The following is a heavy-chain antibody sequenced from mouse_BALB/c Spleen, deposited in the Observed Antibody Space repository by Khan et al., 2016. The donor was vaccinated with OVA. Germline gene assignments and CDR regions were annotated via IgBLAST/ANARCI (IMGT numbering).Heavy chain of an antibody. V-gene: IGHV2-9*02. CDR3: ARNEEINYVDAMDY. J-gene: IGHJ4*01. CDR2: IWTGGST. D-gene: IGHD2-1*01. CDR1: GFSLTNYA. Sequence: VQLQESGPGLVAPSQSLSTTCTVSGFSLTNYAVHWVRQPPRKGLEWLGVIWTGGSTNYNSALMSRLSIKKDNSKSQVFLKMNSLQTDDTAIYYCARNEEINYVDAMDYWGQGTSVTVSS.